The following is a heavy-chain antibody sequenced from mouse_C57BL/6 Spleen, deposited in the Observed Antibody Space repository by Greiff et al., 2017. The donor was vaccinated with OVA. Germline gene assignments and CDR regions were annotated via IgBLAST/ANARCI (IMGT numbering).Heavy chain of an antibody. CDR2: FYPGSGSI. D-gene: IGHD1-1*01. V-gene: IGHV1-62-2*01. J-gene: IGHJ4*01. CDR3: ARHGGYYYGSSPYAMDY. Sequence: VHLVESGAELVKPGASVKLSCKASGYTFTEYTIHWVKQRSGQGLEWIGWFYPGSGSIKYNEKFKDKATLTADKSSSTVYMELSRLTSEDSAVYFCARHGGYYYGSSPYAMDYWGQGTSVTVSS. CDR1: GYTFTEYT.